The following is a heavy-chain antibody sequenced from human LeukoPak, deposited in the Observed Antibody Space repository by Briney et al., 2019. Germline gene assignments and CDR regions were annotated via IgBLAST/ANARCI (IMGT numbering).Heavy chain of an antibody. CDR2: LNHSGST. D-gene: IGHD3-22*01. CDR3: ARAYYYDSSGYYLGLDY. J-gene: IGHJ4*02. CDR1: GGSFSGYY. V-gene: IGHV4-34*01. Sequence: PSETLSLTCAVYGGSFSGYYWSWIRQPPGKGLEWIGELNHSGSTNYNPSLKSRVTISVDTSKNQFSLKLSSVTAADTAVYYCARAYYYDSSGYYLGLDYWGQGTLVTVSS.